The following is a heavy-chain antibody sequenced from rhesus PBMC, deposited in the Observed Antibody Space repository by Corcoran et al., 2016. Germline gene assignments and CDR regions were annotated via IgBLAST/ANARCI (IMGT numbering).Heavy chain of an antibody. CDR2: NYGGAYRT. CDR1: GGSISSSY. CDR3: ASGPTGTTDY. V-gene: IGHV4-169*02. Sequence: QLQLQESGPGLVKPSETLSVTCAVSGGSISSSYWSWIRQAPGKGLEWSGYNYGGAYRTSYNPSHKYPVTRSVATSKNQLSLKLSSLTAADTAVYYWASGPTGTTDYWGQGVLVTVSS. J-gene: IGHJ4*01. D-gene: IGHD1-26*01.